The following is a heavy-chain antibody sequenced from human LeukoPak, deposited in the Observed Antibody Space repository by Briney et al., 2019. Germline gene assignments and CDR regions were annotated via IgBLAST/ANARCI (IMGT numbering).Heavy chain of an antibody. D-gene: IGHD3-10*01. CDR2: FSGSGGST. CDR3: AKGSHPFRWFGEFNVKLPRPIRHYYFDS. J-gene: IGHJ4*02. Sequence: GGSLRLSCAASGFTFSSYAMSWVRQAPGKGLECISGFSGSGGSTYYADSVKGRFTISRDNSKNTLYLQMNSLRAEDTAVYYCAKGSHPFRWFGEFNVKLPRPIRHYYFDSWGQGTLVTVSS. V-gene: IGHV3-23*01. CDR1: GFTFSSYA.